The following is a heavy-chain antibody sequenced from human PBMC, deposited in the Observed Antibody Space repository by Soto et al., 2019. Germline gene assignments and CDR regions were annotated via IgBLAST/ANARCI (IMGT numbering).Heavy chain of an antibody. Sequence: QVQLVQSGAEVKKPWSSVKVSCRASGGTFSSYAVSWVRQAPGQGLEWMGVIIPLLNTPKYVEKFQGRVTITADASSTTAYLELISLTSEDTAVYYCSRESTSPNFYYYAMDVWGQRTTVTVSS. CDR2: IIPLLNTP. CDR1: GGTFSSYA. J-gene: IGHJ6*02. CDR3: SRESTSPNFYYYAMDV. V-gene: IGHV1-69*01.